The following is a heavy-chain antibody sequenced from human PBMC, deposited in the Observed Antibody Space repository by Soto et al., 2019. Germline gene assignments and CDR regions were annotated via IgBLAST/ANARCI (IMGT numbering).Heavy chain of an antibody. J-gene: IGHJ4*02. CDR1: GFTFDDYA. Sequence: GGSLRLSCAASGFTFDDYAMHWVRQAPGKGLEWVSGISWNSGSIGYADSVKGRFTISGDNAKNSLYLQMNSLRAEDTALYCCAKGDYDILTGYIDYWGQGTLVTV. V-gene: IGHV3-9*01. CDR3: AKGDYDILTGYIDY. D-gene: IGHD3-9*01. CDR2: ISWNSGSI.